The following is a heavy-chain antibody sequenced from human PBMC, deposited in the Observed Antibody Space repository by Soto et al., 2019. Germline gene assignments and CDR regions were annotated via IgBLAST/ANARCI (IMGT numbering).Heavy chain of an antibody. CDR1: GFTFSSNG. CDR3: AKGSIVGATKDWFDP. CDR2: ISYDGSSK. D-gene: IGHD1-26*01. J-gene: IGHJ5*02. Sequence: PGGSLRLSCAASGFTFSSNGMYWVRQAPGKGLEWVAVISYDGSSKYYADSVKGRLTISRDNSENTLYLQMNSLRAEDTAVYYCAKGSIVGATKDWFDPWGQGTLVTVSS. V-gene: IGHV3-30*18.